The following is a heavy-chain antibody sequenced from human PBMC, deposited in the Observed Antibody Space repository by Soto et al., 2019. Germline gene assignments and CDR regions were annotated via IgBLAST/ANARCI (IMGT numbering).Heavy chain of an antibody. CDR1: GFSLSTSRVG. J-gene: IGHJ5*02. CDR2: IYWDDDK. V-gene: IGHV2-5*02. CDR3: AHSGVAGSGSPFGP. Sequence: QITLKESGPTLVKPTQTLTLTCTFSGFSLSTSRVGVDWIREPPGKALEWLALIYWDDDKRYSPSLKSRLTITKDTSKNQVVLTMTNMDPVDTATYYCAHSGVAGSGSPFGPWGQGTLVTVSS. D-gene: IGHD3-10*01.